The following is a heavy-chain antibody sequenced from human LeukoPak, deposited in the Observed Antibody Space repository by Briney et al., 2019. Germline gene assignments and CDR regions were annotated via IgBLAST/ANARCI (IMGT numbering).Heavy chain of an antibody. CDR1: GYTFTSYD. V-gene: IGHV1-8*03. Sequence: ASVKVSCKASGYTFTSYDINWVRQATGQGLEWMGWMNPNSGNTGYAQKFQGRVTITRNTSISTAYMELSSLRSEDTAVYYCARAPYDFWNGYRDYYYYYYMDVWGKGTTVTVSS. J-gene: IGHJ6*03. D-gene: IGHD3-3*01. CDR2: MNPNSGNT. CDR3: ARAPYDFWNGYRDYYYYYYMDV.